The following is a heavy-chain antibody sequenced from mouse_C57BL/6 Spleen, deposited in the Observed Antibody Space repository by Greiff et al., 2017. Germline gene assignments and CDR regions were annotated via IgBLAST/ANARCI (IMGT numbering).Heavy chain of an antibody. CDR2: ISSGSSTI. Sequence: EVKLMESGGGLVKPGGSLKLSCAASGFTFSDYGMHWVRQAPEKGLEWVAYISSGSSTIYYADTVKGRFTISRDNAKNTLFLQMTSLRSEDTAMYYCARNYYGSRDGYFDVWGTGTTVTVSS. D-gene: IGHD1-1*01. V-gene: IGHV5-17*01. CDR3: ARNYYGSRDGYFDV. CDR1: GFTFSDYG. J-gene: IGHJ1*03.